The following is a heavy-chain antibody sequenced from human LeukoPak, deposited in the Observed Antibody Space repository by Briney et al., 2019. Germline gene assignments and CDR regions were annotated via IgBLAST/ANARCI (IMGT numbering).Heavy chain of an antibody. CDR3: AKSVESAVTTNPYFDY. J-gene: IGHJ4*02. Sequence: GGSLRLSCAASGFTFSDYAMSWVRQALGKGLKWVSVISGSGGSTYNVDPVKGRFTISRDNSKNTLCLQMNSLRAEDTAVYYCAKSVESAVTTNPYFDYWGQGILVTVSS. CDR2: ISGSGGST. CDR1: GFTFSDYA. V-gene: IGHV3-23*01. D-gene: IGHD4-17*01.